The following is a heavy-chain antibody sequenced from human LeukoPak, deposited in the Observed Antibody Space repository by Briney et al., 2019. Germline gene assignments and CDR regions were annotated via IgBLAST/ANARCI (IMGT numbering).Heavy chain of an antibody. CDR3: AREKVFYDILTGYPYGPFDY. J-gene: IGHJ4*02. CDR1: GFTFSSYA. V-gene: IGHV3-30*04. CDR2: ISYDGSNK. D-gene: IGHD3-9*01. Sequence: GGSLRLSCAASGFTFSSYAMHWVRQAPGKGLEWVAVISYDGSNKYYADSVKGRFTISRDNSKNTLYLQMNSLRAEDTAVYYCAREKVFYDILTGYPYGPFDYWGQGTLVTVSS.